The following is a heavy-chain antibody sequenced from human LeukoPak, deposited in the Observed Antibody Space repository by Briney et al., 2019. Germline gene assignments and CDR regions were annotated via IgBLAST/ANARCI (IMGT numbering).Heavy chain of an antibody. CDR1: GYTFTSYA. J-gene: IGHJ4*02. V-gene: IGHV7-4-1*02. CDR3: ARDGSEEWELLLDN. D-gene: IGHD1-26*01. CDR2: INTNTGNP. Sequence: ASVKVSCKASGYTFTSYAMNWVRQAPGQGFEWMGWINTNTGNPTYAQGFTGRFVFSLDTSVSTAYLQISSLKAEDTAVYYCARDGSEEWELLLDNWGQGTLVTVSS.